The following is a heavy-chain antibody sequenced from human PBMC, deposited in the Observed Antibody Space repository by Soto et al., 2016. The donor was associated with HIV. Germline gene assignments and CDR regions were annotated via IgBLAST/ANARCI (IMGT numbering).Heavy chain of an antibody. CDR3: ARDRVHVDGSVNYYLVYYYGMDV. CDR2: IHSDGNT. J-gene: IGHJ6*02. D-gene: IGHD3-10*01. Sequence: EVQLVESGGGLVQPGGSLTLSCAASGITVSGNYMNWVRQAPGKGLEWVALIHSDGNTYYADSVKGRFTISRDDSKNMLYLQMSSLRGEDTAVYYCARDRVHVDGSVNYYLVYYYGMDVWGQGTTVTVSS. V-gene: IGHV3-66*01. CDR1: GITVSGNY.